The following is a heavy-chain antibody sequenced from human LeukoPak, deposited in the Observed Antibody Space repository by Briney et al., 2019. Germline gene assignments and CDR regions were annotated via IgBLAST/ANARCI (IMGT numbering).Heavy chain of an antibody. CDR2: ISGSGSTI. D-gene: IGHD3-10*01. CDR3: ARGSRRNWFDP. Sequence: PGGSLRLSCAASGFTFSGYYMSWIRQAPGKGLEWVSYISGSGSTIYYADSMKGRFTISRDNTKNSLYLQVNSLRAEDTAVYYCARGSRRNWFDPWGQGTLVTVSS. V-gene: IGHV3-11*01. CDR1: GFTFSGYY. J-gene: IGHJ5*02.